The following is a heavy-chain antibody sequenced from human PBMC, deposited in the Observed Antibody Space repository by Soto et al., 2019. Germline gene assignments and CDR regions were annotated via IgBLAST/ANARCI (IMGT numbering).Heavy chain of an antibody. D-gene: IGHD3-3*01. Sequence: SETLSLTCTVSGGSISSGDYYWSWIRQPPGKGLEWIGYIYYSGSTSYNPSLKSRVTISVDTSKNQFSLKLSSVTAADTAVYYCARSDAGTTIFGVVIPYYFDYWGQGTLVTV. CDR2: IYYSGST. CDR1: GGSISSGDYY. CDR3: ARSDAGTTIFGVVIPYYFDY. J-gene: IGHJ4*02. V-gene: IGHV4-30-4*01.